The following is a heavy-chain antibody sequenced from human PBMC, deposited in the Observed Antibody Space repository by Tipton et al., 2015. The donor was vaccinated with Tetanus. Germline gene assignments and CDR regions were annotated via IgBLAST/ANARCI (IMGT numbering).Heavy chain of an antibody. CDR3: ARSHGTGGLLGFGS. V-gene: IGHV4-30-2*06. J-gene: IGHJ5*01. Sequence: TLSLTCTVSGGSINNGAYTWSWIRQSPGKGLEWIGYIFHTGGTYYNPSLKSRVTISVDGPKNQFSLNLTSVTAADTAVYYCARSHGTGGLLGFGSRGQRTLVIVSS. D-gene: IGHD3-10*01. CDR1: GGSINNGAYT. CDR2: IFHTGGT.